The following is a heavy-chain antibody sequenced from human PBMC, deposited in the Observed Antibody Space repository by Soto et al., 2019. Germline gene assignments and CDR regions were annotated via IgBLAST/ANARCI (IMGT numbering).Heavy chain of an antibody. CDR3: ARDPGHDAFDI. V-gene: IGHV4-59*01. J-gene: IGHJ3*02. CDR2: IYYSGST. CDR1: GGSISSYY. Sequence: PSETLSLTCTVSGGSISSYYWSWIRQPPGKGLEWIGYIYYSGSTNYNPSLKSRVTISVDTSKNQFSLKLSSVTAADTAVYYCARDPGHDAFDIWGQGTMVTGSS.